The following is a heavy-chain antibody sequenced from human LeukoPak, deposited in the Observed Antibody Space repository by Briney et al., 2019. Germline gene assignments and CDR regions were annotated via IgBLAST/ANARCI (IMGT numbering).Heavy chain of an antibody. CDR1: GYTFTAYY. CDR2: INPNSGGT. CDR3: ARDNDFDY. D-gene: IGHD3-3*01. Sequence: ASVKVSCKASGYTFTAYYVHWVRQAPGQGLEWMGWINPNSGGTNYAQKFQGRVTVTRDTSISTVYMELSRLRSDDTAVYYCARDNDFDYWGQGTLVTVSS. V-gene: IGHV1-2*02. J-gene: IGHJ4*02.